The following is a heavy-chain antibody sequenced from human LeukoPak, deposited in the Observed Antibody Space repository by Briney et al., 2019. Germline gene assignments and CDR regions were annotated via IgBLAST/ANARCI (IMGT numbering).Heavy chain of an antibody. J-gene: IGHJ4*02. V-gene: IGHV1-24*01. CDR1: GYTLTELS. Sequence: ASVKVSCKVSGYTLTELSMHWVRQAPGKGLEWMGGFDPEDGETIYAQKFQGRVTMTEDTSTDTAYMELSSLRSEDTAVYYCARGVDSSGWYESDYWGQGTLVTVSS. CDR2: FDPEDGET. D-gene: IGHD6-19*01. CDR3: ARGVDSSGWYESDY.